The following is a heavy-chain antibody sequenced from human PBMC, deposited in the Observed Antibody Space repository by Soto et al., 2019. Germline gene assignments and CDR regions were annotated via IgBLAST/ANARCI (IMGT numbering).Heavy chain of an antibody. J-gene: IGHJ4*02. V-gene: IGHV4-34*01. Sequence: PSETLSLTCAVYGGSFSGYYWSWIRQPPWKGLEWIGEINHSGSTNYNPSLKSRVTISVDTSKNQFSLKLSSVTAADTAVYYCARDQPTGNYYGSGSYPYWGQGTLVTVSS. CDR2: INHSGST. CDR1: GGSFSGYY. CDR3: ARDQPTGNYYGSGSYPY. D-gene: IGHD3-10*01.